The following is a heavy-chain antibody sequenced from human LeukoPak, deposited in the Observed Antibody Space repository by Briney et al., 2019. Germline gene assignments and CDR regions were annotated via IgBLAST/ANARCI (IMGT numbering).Heavy chain of an antibody. D-gene: IGHD2-15*01. CDR3: ARDLCSGGRCRYAEY. Sequence: GRSLRLSCAASGFTFSTYGMHWVRQAPGKGLEWVAVIWSDASHDNYADSVRGRFTISRDNSKNTLSLQMNSLRAEDTAVYYCARDLCSGGRCRYAEYWGQGALVTVSS. J-gene: IGHJ4*02. CDR2: IWSDASHD. V-gene: IGHV3-33*01. CDR1: GFTFSTYG.